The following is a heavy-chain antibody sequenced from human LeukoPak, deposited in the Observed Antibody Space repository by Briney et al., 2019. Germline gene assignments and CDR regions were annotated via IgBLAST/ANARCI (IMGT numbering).Heavy chain of an antibody. Sequence: SQTLSLTCTVSGGSISSGSYYWSWIRQPAGKGLEWIGRIYTSGSTNYNPSLKSRVIISVDTSKNKFSLKLSSVTAADTAVYYCARAPDCSSTSCYPGSDAFDIWGQGTMVTVSS. CDR3: ARAPDCSSTSCYPGSDAFDI. D-gene: IGHD2-2*01. CDR2: IYTSGST. V-gene: IGHV4-61*02. J-gene: IGHJ3*02. CDR1: GGSISSGSYY.